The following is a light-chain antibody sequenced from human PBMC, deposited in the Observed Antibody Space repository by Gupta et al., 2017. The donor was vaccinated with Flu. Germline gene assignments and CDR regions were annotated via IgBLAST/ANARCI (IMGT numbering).Light chain of an antibody. CDR1: QGIGSS. Sequence: DIQMTQSPSSVSASVGDSVTITCRARQGIGSSLVWYQQKPGKPPKLLIYGASYLQSGVPSRVSGSGSGTDFTLTISSLQPEDSASYFCQQSDSFPPTFGGGTRLEIK. CDR2: GAS. J-gene: IGKJ4*01. V-gene: IGKV1D-12*01. CDR3: QQSDSFPPT.